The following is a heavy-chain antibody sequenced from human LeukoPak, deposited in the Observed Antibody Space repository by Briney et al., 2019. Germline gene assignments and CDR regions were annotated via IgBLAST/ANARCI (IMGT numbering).Heavy chain of an antibody. Sequence: GASVKVSCKASGGTFSSYAISWVRQAPGQGLEWMGRIIPILGIANYAQKFQGRVTITADKSTSTAYMELSSLRSEDTAVYYCAREIKGYYDSSGNPIQNWGQGTLVTVSS. CDR1: GGTFSSYA. CDR3: AREIKGYYDSSGNPIQN. CDR2: IIPILGIA. J-gene: IGHJ4*02. V-gene: IGHV1-69*04. D-gene: IGHD3-22*01.